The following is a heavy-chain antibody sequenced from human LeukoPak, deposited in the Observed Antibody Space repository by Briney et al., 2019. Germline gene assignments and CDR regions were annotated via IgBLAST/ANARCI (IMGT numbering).Heavy chain of an antibody. CDR2: IDAGGSST. CDR3: ARSRGYCSGGSCYGVGYYYGMDV. Sequence: GGSLRLSCAASGFTFSNHWMHWVRQVPGKGLVWVSRIDAGGSSTSYADSVKGRFSISRDNAKSTLYLQMNSLRAEDTAVYYCARSRGYCSGGSCYGVGYYYGMDVWGQGTTVTVSS. V-gene: IGHV3-74*01. CDR1: GFTFSNHW. D-gene: IGHD2-15*01. J-gene: IGHJ6*02.